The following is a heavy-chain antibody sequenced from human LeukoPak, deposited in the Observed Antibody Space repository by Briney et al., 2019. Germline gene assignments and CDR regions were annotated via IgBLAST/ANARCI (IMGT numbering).Heavy chain of an antibody. CDR1: GGSIRSYY. CDR2: IYYSGST. D-gene: IGHD1-7*01. J-gene: IGHJ4*02. V-gene: IGHV4-59*01. CDR3: ARGSRELYYFDY. Sequence: SETLSLTRTVSGGSIRSYYWSWIRQPPGKGLEWIGYIYYSGSTKYNPSLKSRVTISVDASKTQFSLKLNSVTAADTAVYYCARGSRELYYFDYWGQGTLVTVSS.